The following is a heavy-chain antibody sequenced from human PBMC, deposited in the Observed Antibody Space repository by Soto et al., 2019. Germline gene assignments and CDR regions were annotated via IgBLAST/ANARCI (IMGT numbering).Heavy chain of an antibody. CDR3: ARDVVRSTAGDS. CDR2: IIPIFTRT. V-gene: IGHV1-69*01. J-gene: IGHJ4*02. D-gene: IGHD1-26*01. Sequence: QLQLVQSGTEVKEPGSSVKVSCKASGGTFSTSSFVWVRQGTGQGLEWMGGIIPIFTRTNFAQKFQGRVTFSAEESTRPTYMELRSLTSEDTAIYYCARDVVRSTAGDSWGQGTLVTVSS. CDR1: GGTFSTSS.